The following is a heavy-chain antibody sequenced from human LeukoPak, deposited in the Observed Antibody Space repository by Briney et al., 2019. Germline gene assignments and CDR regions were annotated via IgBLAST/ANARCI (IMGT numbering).Heavy chain of an antibody. Sequence: PSETLSLTCTVSGGSISSYYWSWIRQPPGKGLEWIGYIYYSGSTNYNPSLKSRVTISADTSKNQFSLKLSSVTAADTAVYYCARVMQYDFWSGYYSVFDYWGQGTLVTVSS. CDR2: IYYSGST. CDR3: ARVMQYDFWSGYYSVFDY. J-gene: IGHJ4*02. D-gene: IGHD3-3*01. CDR1: GGSISSYY. V-gene: IGHV4-59*01.